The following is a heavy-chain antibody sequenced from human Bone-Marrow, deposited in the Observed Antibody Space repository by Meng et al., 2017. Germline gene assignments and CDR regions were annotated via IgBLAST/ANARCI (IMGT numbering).Heavy chain of an antibody. CDR3: AHRLGPYNSYCDVAYFDH. CDR1: GFSVSTTQVG. V-gene: IGHV2-5*02. D-gene: IGHD4-17*01. CDR2: IYLDNDK. Sequence: LTFKGLDPKRGKPEVTFTLTCTLSGFSVSTTQVGVGLIRQPPGKALEILAIIYLDNDKGYNPALKSRLTISRDTSKNQVVLSLTNMDPVDTATYYYAHRLGPYNSYCDVAYFDHWGLGTLVTVSS. J-gene: IGHJ4*02.